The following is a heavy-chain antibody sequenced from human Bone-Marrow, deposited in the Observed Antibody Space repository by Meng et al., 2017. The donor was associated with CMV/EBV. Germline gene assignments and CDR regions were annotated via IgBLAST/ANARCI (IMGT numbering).Heavy chain of an antibody. V-gene: IGHV1-46*01. J-gene: IGHJ6*02. Sequence: ASVKVSCKASGYTFTSYYMHCVRQAPGQGLEWMGIINPSGGSTSYAQKFQGRVTMTRDTSTSTVYMELSSLRSEDTAVYYCASPNSGSYNYYGMDVWGQGTTVTVSS. D-gene: IGHD1-26*01. CDR2: INPSGGST. CDR3: ASPNSGSYNYYGMDV. CDR1: GYTFTSYY.